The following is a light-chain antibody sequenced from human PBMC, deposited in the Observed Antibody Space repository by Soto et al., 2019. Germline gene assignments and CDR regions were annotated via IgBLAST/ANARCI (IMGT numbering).Light chain of an antibody. V-gene: IGLV1-44*01. CDR1: ISNIGTNS. Sequence: QAVLTQRPSASGTPGQRVTISCSGDISNIGTNSVHWYQHLPGTAPKLVIYADSQRPSGVPDRFSGSKSGTSASLAISGLQSEDDADYLCAAWDDNLNGPLFGTGTKVTVL. J-gene: IGLJ1*01. CDR3: AAWDDNLNGPL. CDR2: ADS.